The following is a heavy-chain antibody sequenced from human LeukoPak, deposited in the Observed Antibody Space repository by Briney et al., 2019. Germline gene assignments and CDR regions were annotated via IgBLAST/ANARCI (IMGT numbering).Heavy chain of an antibody. D-gene: IGHD6-19*01. Sequence: PSETLSLTCTVSGGSISSYYWSWIRRPPGKGLEWIGYIYYIGSTNYNPSLKSRVTISVDTSKNQFSLKLSSVTAADTAVYYCARAPYSSGWYYFDYWGQGTLVTVSS. CDR3: ARAPYSSGWYYFDY. CDR1: GGSISSYY. J-gene: IGHJ4*02. V-gene: IGHV4-59*01. CDR2: IYYIGST.